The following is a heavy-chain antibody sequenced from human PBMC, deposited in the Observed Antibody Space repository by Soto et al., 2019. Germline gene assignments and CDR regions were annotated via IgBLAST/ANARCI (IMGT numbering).Heavy chain of an antibody. J-gene: IGHJ6*02. CDR1: EITLNIYW. CDR2: INPESTTL. Sequence: PGGSLRLSCTASEITLNIYWMHWIRQAPGKGLVWVSRINPESTTLNYADSVKGRFTISRDNAKNSLYLQMNSLRAGDTAVYYCARDPIVLTNGLDVWGQGTTVTVSS. CDR3: ARDPIVLTNGLDV. D-gene: IGHD2-8*02. V-gene: IGHV3-74*01.